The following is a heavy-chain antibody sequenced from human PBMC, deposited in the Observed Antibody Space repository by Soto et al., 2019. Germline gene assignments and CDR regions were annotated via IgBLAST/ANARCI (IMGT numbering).Heavy chain of an antibody. CDR1: WGSISSYC. CDR3: ESAGPSGHSGHDWGTIYYYYRMAV. V-gene: IGHV4-59*01. Sequence: PSETVSLPCTVSWGSISSYCWSWIRQPAWKGLEWVVYIYYSGSTNYSPSLKSRVTISVDTSKNQFSLKLSSVTAADTAVYYCESAGPSGHSGHDWGTIYYYYRMAVWGQGTTVTLSS. J-gene: IGHJ6*02. CDR2: IYYSGST. D-gene: IGHD5-12*01.